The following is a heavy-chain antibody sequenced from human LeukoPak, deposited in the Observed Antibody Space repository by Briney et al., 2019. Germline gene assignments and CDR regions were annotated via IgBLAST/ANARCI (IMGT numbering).Heavy chain of an antibody. CDR1: GFSFSGYW. D-gene: IGHD3-16*01. J-gene: IGHJ4*02. V-gene: IGHV3-7*03. CDR3: GGGGGHFDL. CDR2: IKQDGSVK. Sequence: GGSLRLSCAASGFSFSGYWMSWVRQTPGKGLEWVANIKQDGSVKNSVDSMKGRFTISRDNTKNSLYLEMNSLKAEDTAEYYCGGGGGHFDLWGQGTLVTVSS.